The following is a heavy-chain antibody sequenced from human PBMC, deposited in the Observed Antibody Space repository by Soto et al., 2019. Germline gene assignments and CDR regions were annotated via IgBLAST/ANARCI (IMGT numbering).Heavy chain of an antibody. CDR3: ARIQQWLVQGRYYYYYYGMDV. Sequence: QVTLKESGPVLVKPTETLTLTCTVSGFSLSNARMGVSWIRQPPGKALEWLAHIFSNDEKSYSTSLKSRLTISKDTSKSQVVLTMTNMDPVDTATYYCARIQQWLVQGRYYYYYYGMDVWGQGTTVTVSS. CDR2: IFSNDEK. V-gene: IGHV2-26*01. CDR1: GFSLSNARMG. D-gene: IGHD6-19*01. J-gene: IGHJ6*02.